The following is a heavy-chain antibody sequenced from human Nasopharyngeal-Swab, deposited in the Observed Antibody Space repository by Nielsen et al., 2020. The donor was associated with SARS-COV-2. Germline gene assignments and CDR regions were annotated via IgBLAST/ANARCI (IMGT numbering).Heavy chain of an antibody. D-gene: IGHD5-18*01. CDR2: ISWNSGSI. CDR1: GFTFDDYA. CDR3: AKVSGYSYGTYWYFEL. V-gene: IGHV3-9*01. Sequence: SLKISCAASGFTFDDYAMHWVRQAPGKGLEWVSGISWNSGSIGYADSVKGRFTISRDNAKNSLYLQMSSLRAEDTALYYCAKVSGYSYGTYWYFELWGRGTLVTVSS. J-gene: IGHJ2*01.